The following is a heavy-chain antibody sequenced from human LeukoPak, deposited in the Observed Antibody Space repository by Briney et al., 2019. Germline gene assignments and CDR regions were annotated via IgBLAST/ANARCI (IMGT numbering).Heavy chain of an antibody. Sequence: PGESLRISCKGSGSSFTSSWISWVRQMPGKGLEWMGRIDPTDSYTNYSPSFQGHVTISADKSISTAYLQWSSLKASDTAMYYCARQQSLTIFGGVWGQGTLVTVSS. J-gene: IGHJ4*02. CDR2: IDPTDSYT. CDR3: ARQQSLTIFGGV. V-gene: IGHV5-10-1*01. D-gene: IGHD3-3*01. CDR1: GSSFTSSW.